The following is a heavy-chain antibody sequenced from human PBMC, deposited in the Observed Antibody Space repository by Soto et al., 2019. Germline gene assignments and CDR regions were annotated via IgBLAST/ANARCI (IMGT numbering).Heavy chain of an antibody. Sequence: SETLSLTCAVSGASISSDNRWTWVRQPPGEGLEWIGEISQSGTTKYNPSLASRVTISVDKSKNQFSLRLTSMTTADTAVYYCAKKVPAALRLYYFFGLDVWGQGTTVTVS. CDR2: ISQSGTT. V-gene: IGHV4-4*02. CDR1: GASISSDNR. J-gene: IGHJ6*02. D-gene: IGHD2-15*01. CDR3: AKKVPAALRLYYFFGLDV.